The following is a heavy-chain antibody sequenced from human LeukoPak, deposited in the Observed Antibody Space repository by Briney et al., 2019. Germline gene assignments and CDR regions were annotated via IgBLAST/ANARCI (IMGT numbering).Heavy chain of an antibody. V-gene: IGHV4-34*01. D-gene: IGHD6-19*01. J-gene: IGHJ1*01. CDR3: ARGFGSGWPPRISVYFQH. CDR1: GGSFSGYY. Sequence: SETLSLTCAVYGGSFSGYYRSWIRQPPGKGLEWIGEINHSGSTNYNPSLKSRVTISVDTSKNQFSLKLSSVTAADTAVYYCARGFGSGWPPRISVYFQHWGQGTLVTVSS. CDR2: INHSGST.